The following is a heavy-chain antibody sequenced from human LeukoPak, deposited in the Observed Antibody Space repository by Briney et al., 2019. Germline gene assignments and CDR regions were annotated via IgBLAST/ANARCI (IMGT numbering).Heavy chain of an antibody. CDR2: ISSSSSYI. CDR1: GFTFSSYS. J-gene: IGHJ4*02. D-gene: IGHD3-10*01. V-gene: IGHV3-21*01. Sequence: GGSLRLSCAASGFTFSSYSMNWVRQAPGKGLEWVSSISSSSSYIYYADSVKGRFTISRDNAKNSLYLQMNSLRAEDTAVYYCARDGGVISQAGGYFDYWGQGTLVTVSS. CDR3: ARDGGVISQAGGYFDY.